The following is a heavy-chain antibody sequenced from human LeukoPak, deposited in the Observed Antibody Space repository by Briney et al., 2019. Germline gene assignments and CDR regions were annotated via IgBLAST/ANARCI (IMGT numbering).Heavy chain of an antibody. CDR3: ATAGDFEDYYGMDV. Sequence: GGSLRLSCAASGFTFNHHWMSWVRQAPGKGLEWVSGISWNSGSIGYADSVKGRFTISRDNAKNSLYLQMNSLRAEDTALYYCATAGDFEDYYGMDVWGQGTTVTVSS. V-gene: IGHV3-9*01. CDR1: GFTFNHHW. CDR2: ISWNSGSI. J-gene: IGHJ6*02. D-gene: IGHD2-21*01.